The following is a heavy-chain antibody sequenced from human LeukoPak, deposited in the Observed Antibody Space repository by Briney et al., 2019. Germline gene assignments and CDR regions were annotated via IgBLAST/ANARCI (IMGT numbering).Heavy chain of an antibody. CDR3: AKEAAAGDPDY. Sequence: PSETLSLTCTVSGGSITSYYWSWIRQPPGKRLEWIGYIFYSGSTNYNPSLESRVSISIDTSKNQFSLKLSSLTAADTAVYYCAKEAAAGDPDYWGQGTLVTVSS. V-gene: IGHV4-59*01. J-gene: IGHJ4*02. CDR1: GGSITSYY. CDR2: IFYSGST. D-gene: IGHD6-13*01.